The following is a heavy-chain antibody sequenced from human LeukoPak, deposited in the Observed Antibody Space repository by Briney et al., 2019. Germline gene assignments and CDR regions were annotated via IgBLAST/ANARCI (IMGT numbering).Heavy chain of an antibody. D-gene: IGHD3-10*01. CDR2: IDPSGGST. V-gene: IGHV1-46*01. Sequence: ASVKVSCKASGYSFTSYYMHWVRQAPGQGLEWMGIIDPSGGSTNYAQKFQGRITMTRDTSTSTVYMELSSLRSEDTAIYYCASLGSGSSPIIDFDYWGQGTLVTVS. CDR1: GYSFTSYY. J-gene: IGHJ4*02. CDR3: ASLGSGSSPIIDFDY.